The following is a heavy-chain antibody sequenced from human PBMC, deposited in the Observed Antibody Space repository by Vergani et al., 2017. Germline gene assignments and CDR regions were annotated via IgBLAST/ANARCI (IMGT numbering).Heavy chain of an antibody. J-gene: IGHJ4*02. CDR2: ISGSGGST. D-gene: IGHD3-3*01. CDR1: GFTFSSYA. V-gene: IGHV3-23*01. Sequence: EVQLLESGGGLVQPGGSLRLSCAASGFTFSSYAMSWVRQAPGKGLEWVSAISGSGGSTYYADSVKGRFTISRDNSKNTLYLQMNSLRAEDTAVYYCARGLRFLEWPKYYFDYWGQGTLVTVSS. CDR3: ARGLRFLEWPKYYFDY.